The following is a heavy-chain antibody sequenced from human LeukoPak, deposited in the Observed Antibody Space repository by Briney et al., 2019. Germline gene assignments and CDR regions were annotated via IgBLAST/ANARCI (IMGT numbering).Heavy chain of an antibody. J-gene: IGHJ4*02. CDR1: GYTFPSYG. Sequence: GASVKVSCTASGYTFPSYGISWVRQAPGQGLEWMGWISAYNGNTNYAQKLQGRVTMTTDTSTSTAYMELRSLRSDDTAVYYCARDGARGNWNYGLVDYWGQGTLVTVSS. D-gene: IGHD1-7*01. CDR2: ISAYNGNT. CDR3: ARDGARGNWNYGLVDY. V-gene: IGHV1-18*01.